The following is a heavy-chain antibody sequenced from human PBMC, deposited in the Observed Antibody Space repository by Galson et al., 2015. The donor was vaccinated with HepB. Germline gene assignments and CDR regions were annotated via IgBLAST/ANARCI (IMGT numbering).Heavy chain of an antibody. J-gene: IGHJ5*02. CDR3: ASAGVYGDYNWFDP. CDR1: GFTFSSYS. Sequence: SLRLSCAASGFTFSSYSMNWVRQAPGKGLEWVSSISSSSSYIYYADSVKGRFTISRDNAKNSLYLQMNSLRAEDTAVYYCASAGVYGDYNWFDPWGQGTLVTVSS. CDR2: ISSSSSYI. D-gene: IGHD4-17*01. V-gene: IGHV3-21*01.